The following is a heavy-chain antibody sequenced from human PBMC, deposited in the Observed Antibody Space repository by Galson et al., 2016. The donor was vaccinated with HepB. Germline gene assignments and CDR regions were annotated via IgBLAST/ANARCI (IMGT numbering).Heavy chain of an antibody. D-gene: IGHD3-22*01. Sequence: SVKVSCKASGYTFISYAMHWVRQAPGQRLEWMGWINAGNGNTKYSQKFQGRVTITRDTSASTAYMEVSSLRSEDTAVYYCARGTVYYYDSSGYRSYYYYGMDGLGQGATVTVSS. CDR2: INAGNGNT. V-gene: IGHV1-3*01. CDR1: GYTFISYA. CDR3: ARGTVYYYDSSGYRSYYYYGMDG. J-gene: IGHJ6*02.